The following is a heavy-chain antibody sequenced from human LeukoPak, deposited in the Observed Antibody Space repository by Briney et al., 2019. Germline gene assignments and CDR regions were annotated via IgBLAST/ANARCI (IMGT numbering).Heavy chain of an antibody. CDR3: ARVLQAYLFDY. V-gene: IGHV4-34*01. J-gene: IGHJ4*02. Sequence: PSETLSLTCAVYGVSFSGYYWSWIRQPPGKGLEWIGEINHSGSTNYNPSLKSRVTISVDTSKNQFSLKLSSVTAADTAVYYCARVLQAYLFDYWGQGTLVTVSS. CDR1: GVSFSGYY. CDR2: INHSGST. D-gene: IGHD2-21*01.